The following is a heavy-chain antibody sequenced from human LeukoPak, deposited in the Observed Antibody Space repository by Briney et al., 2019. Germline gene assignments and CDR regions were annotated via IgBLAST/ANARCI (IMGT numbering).Heavy chain of an antibody. CDR2: INHSGST. CDR3: ARVVVQLLSTIPYHFDY. D-gene: IGHD2-2*01. Sequence: SETLSLTCAVYGGSFSGYYWSWIRQPPGKGLEWIGEINHSGSTNYNPSLKSRVTISVDTSKNQFSLKLSSVTAADTAVYYCARVVVQLLSTIPYHFDYWGQGTLVTVSS. J-gene: IGHJ4*02. CDR1: GGSFSGYY. V-gene: IGHV4-34*01.